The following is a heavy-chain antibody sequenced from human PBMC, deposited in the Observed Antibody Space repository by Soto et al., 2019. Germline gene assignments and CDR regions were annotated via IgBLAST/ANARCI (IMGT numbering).Heavy chain of an antibody. CDR3: ARDYGDYVDAFDI. CDR2: IIPIPGIA. CDR1: GGTFSSYT. D-gene: IGHD4-17*01. J-gene: IGHJ3*02. V-gene: IGHV1-69*08. Sequence: QVQLVQAGAEVKKPGSSVKVSYKASGGTFSSYTINWVRQAPGQGLEWMGRIIPIPGIASYAQKFQGRLTITADKSTSTAYMELSSLRSEDTAVYYCARDYGDYVDAFDIWGQGTMVTVSS.